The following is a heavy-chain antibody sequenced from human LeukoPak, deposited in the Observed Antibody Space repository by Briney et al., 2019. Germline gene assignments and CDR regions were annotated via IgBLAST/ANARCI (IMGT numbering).Heavy chain of an antibody. J-gene: IGHJ4*02. Sequence: GESLKISCKGSGYSFTSYWIGWVRQIPGQGLEWIGIIYPGDSDTRYSPSCQGQVTISADKYISTAYLQWSSLKASDTAMYYCARHEGSSSWLHREHFDYWGQGTLVTVSS. D-gene: IGHD6-13*01. V-gene: IGHV5-51*01. CDR3: ARHEGSSSWLHREHFDY. CDR2: IYPGDSDT. CDR1: GYSFTSYW.